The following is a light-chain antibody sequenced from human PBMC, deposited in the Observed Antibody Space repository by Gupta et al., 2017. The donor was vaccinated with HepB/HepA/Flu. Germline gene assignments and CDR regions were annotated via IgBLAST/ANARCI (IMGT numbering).Light chain of an antibody. J-gene: IGKJ2*01. CDR2: GAS. Sequence: IVMTQSPATLSVSPGERATLSCRASQNVITKLAWYQQKPGQVPRLLMYGASTRATGITDRFSGSGAGTEFTLTSSSRQSEDCAVYYGQQDNKSYTFGQGTKVKIK. CDR1: QNVITK. CDR3: QQDNKSYT. V-gene: IGKV3-15*01.